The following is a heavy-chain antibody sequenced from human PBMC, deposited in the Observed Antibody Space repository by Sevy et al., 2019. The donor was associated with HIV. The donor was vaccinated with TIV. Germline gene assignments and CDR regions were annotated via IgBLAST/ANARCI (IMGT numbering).Heavy chain of an antibody. CDR1: GGTFSSYA. CDR2: IIPIFDTA. Sequence: ASVKVSCKASGGTFSSYAISWVRQAPGQGLEWMGGIIPIFDTANYARKFQGRVTITTDKSTGTAYMELSSLGSEDTAVYYCASTSGQLDNYYYYYYMDVWGKGTTVTVSS. CDR3: ASTSGQLDNYYYYYYMDV. J-gene: IGHJ6*03. V-gene: IGHV1-69*05. D-gene: IGHD6-6*01.